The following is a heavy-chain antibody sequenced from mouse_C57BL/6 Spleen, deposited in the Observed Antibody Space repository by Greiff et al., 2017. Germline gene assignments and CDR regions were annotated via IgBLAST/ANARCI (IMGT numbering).Heavy chain of an antibody. Sequence: VKLQQSGAELVRPGASVTLSCKASGYTFTDYEMNWVKQTPVHGLEWIGAIDPETGGTAYNQKFKGKAILTADKSSSTAYMELRSLTSEDSAVYYCTNGSCPFDYWGQGTTLTVSS. CDR3: TNGSCPFDY. D-gene: IGHD1-1*01. CDR1: GYTFTDYE. J-gene: IGHJ2*01. CDR2: IDPETGGT. V-gene: IGHV1-15*01.